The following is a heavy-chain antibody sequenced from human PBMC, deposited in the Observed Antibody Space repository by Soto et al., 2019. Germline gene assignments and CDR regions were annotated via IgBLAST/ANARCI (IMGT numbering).Heavy chain of an antibody. D-gene: IGHD4-4*01. V-gene: IGHV3-30*18. CDR1: GFTFSSYG. J-gene: IGHJ4*02. CDR3: AKGFRLHTLYYFDY. Sequence: GGSLRLSCAASGFTFSSYGMHWVRQAPGKGLEWVAVISYDGSNKYYADSVKGRFTISRDNSKNTLYLQMNSLRAEDTAVYYCAKGFRLHTLYYFDYWGQGSLVTVSS. CDR2: ISYDGSNK.